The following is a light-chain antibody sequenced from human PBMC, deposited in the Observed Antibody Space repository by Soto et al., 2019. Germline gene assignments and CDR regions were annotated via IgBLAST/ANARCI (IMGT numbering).Light chain of an antibody. V-gene: IGKV2D-30*01. CDR3: MQGTHWPFT. Sequence: EGVMTQSPLSLPVTLGQPASISCRSTQSLVYSGNTYLSWFQQRPGQSPRRLIYKVSNWDSGVPDRFSGGGSGTNFTLKISRVEAEDVGVYYCMQGTHWPFTLGPGTKVDIK. CDR1: QSLVYSGNTY. CDR2: KVS. J-gene: IGKJ3*01.